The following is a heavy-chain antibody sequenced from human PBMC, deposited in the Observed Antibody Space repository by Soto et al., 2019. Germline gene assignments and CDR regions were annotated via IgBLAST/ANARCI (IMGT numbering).Heavy chain of an antibody. CDR2: IYYSGNT. D-gene: IGHD2-15*01. J-gene: IGHJ4*02. Sequence: QLQLQELGPGLVKPSETLSLTCTVSGGSISSSSYYWGWIRQPPGKGLEWIGSIYYSGNTYYTPSPKSRVTISVDTSKNQFSLKLSSVTAADTAVYYCAREGGRYCTGGSCQVDYWGQGTLVTVSS. V-gene: IGHV4-39*02. CDR3: AREGGRYCTGGSCQVDY. CDR1: GGSISSSSYY.